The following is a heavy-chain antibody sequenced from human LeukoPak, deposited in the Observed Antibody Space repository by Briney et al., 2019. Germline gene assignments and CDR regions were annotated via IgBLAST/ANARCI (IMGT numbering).Heavy chain of an antibody. CDR1: EFTFNNYW. D-gene: IGHD7-27*01. CDR2: IKQDGSEK. J-gene: IGHJ6*02. CDR3: ANHWGSYYYGMDV. V-gene: IGHV3-7*01. Sequence: GGSLRLSCAASEFTFNNYWMSWVRQAPGEGLEWVAIIKQDGSEKYYVDSVKGRFTISRDNAKNSLYLQKNSLRAEDTAVYYCANHWGSYYYGMDVWGQGTTVAVSS.